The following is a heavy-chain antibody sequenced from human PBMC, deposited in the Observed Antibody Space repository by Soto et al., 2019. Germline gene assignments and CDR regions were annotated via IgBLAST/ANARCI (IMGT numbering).Heavy chain of an antibody. CDR3: ARPAATVIFYSGMDV. V-gene: IGHV3-30-3*01. J-gene: IGHJ6*02. Sequence: PGGSLRLSCAASGFTFSDYAMHWVRQAPGKGLEWVAIISFDGSNEHYADSMQGRFTISRDNSENTLYLQMNSLRADDTAVYYCARPAATVIFYSGMDVWGQGTTVTVSS. D-gene: IGHD4-17*01. CDR2: ISFDGSNE. CDR1: GFTFSDYA.